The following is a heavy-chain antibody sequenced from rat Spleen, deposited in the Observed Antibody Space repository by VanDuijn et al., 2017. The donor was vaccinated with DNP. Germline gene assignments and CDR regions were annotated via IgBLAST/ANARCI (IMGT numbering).Heavy chain of an antibody. J-gene: IGHJ2*01. CDR1: GFTFSDYN. CDR2: ISYDGGSI. CDR3: ARPDY. Sequence: EVQLVESGGGLVQPGRSLKLSCAASGFTFSDYNMAWVRQAPKKGLEWVATISYDGGSIHYRDSVKGRFTGSRDNAKSTLYLQMDSLRPEDTGTYYCARPDYWGQGVMVTVSS. V-gene: IGHV5-7*01.